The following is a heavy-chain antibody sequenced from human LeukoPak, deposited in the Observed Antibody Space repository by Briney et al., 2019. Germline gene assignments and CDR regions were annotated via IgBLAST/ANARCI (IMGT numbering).Heavy chain of an antibody. D-gene: IGHD6-13*01. Sequence: PGGSLRLSCAASGFTVSSNYMSWVRQAPGKGLEWVSVIYSGGSTYYADSVKGRFIISRDNSKNTLYLQMNSLRAEDTAVYYCAKVMIAAAAYYYYGMDVWGQGTTVTVSS. CDR1: GFTVSSNY. V-gene: IGHV3-66*01. CDR3: AKVMIAAAAYYYYGMDV. J-gene: IGHJ6*02. CDR2: IYSGGST.